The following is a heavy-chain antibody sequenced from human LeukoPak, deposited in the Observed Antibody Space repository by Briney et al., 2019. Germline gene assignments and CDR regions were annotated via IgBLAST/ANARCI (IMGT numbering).Heavy chain of an antibody. J-gene: IGHJ4*02. CDR1: GYTFTSYD. Sequence: ASVKVSCKASGYTFTSYDINWVRQATGQGLEWMGWMNPNSGNTGYAQKFQGRVTMTTNTSISTAYMELSSLRSEDTAVYYCARGMGSGPYYAAYYFDYWGQGTLVTVSS. D-gene: IGHD3-22*01. V-gene: IGHV1-8*01. CDR3: ARGMGSGPYYAAYYFDY. CDR2: MNPNSGNT.